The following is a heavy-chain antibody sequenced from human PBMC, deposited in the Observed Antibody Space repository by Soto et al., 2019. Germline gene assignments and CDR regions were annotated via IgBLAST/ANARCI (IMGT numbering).Heavy chain of an antibody. CDR2: IGGGGRTK. CDR3: AKSSTDFVWGTLRHLDS. J-gene: IGHJ4*02. Sequence: EVQLLESGGGLVQPGGSLRLSCAASGLSFSNYAMTWVRQAPGKGLEWVSSIGGGGRTKYYADSVEGRFTISRDNSNNTLYLQMSSLRGEDTAVYHCAKSSTDFVWGTLRHLDSCGRGTLVTVSS. CDR1: GLSFSNYA. V-gene: IGHV3-23*01. D-gene: IGHD3-16*01.